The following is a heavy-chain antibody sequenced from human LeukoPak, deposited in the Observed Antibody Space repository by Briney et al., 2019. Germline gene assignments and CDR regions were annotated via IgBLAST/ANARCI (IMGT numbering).Heavy chain of an antibody. CDR3: ARAIYYYDSSGFGDAFDI. CDR2: INPNSGGT. J-gene: IGHJ3*02. CDR1: GYTFTGYY. D-gene: IGHD3-22*01. V-gene: IGHV1-2*02. Sequence: ASVKVSCKASGYTFTGYYMHWVRQAPDQGLEWMEWINPNSGGTNYAQKFQGRVTMTRDTSISTAYMELSRLRSDDTAVYYCARAIYYYDSSGFGDAFDIWGQGTMVTVSS.